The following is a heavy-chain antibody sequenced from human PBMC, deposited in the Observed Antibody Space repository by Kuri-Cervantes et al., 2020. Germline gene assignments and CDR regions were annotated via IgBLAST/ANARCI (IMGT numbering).Heavy chain of an antibody. J-gene: IGHJ6*02. CDR1: GFIFNTYW. CDR2: IWYDGSNK. D-gene: IGHD1-26*01. V-gene: IGHV3-33*08. Sequence: GGSLRLSCAASGFIFNTYWMSWVRQAPGKGPEWVAVIWYDGSNKYYADSVKGRFTISRDNSKNTLYLQMNSLRAEDTAVYYCARVRWEPPYYYGMDVWGQGTTVTVSS. CDR3: ARVRWEPPYYYGMDV.